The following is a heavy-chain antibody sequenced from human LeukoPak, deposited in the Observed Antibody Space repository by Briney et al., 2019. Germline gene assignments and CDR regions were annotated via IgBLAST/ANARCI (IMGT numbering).Heavy chain of an antibody. Sequence: ASVKVSCKASGYTFTGYDMHWVRQAPGQGLEWMGWINPKSGDTNYAQKFQGRVTMTRDTSISTAYVELSRLRSDDTAVYYCARDHFGSGSYYITWGQGTLVTVSS. V-gene: IGHV1-2*02. CDR1: GYTFTGYD. J-gene: IGHJ4*02. D-gene: IGHD3-10*01. CDR2: INPKSGDT. CDR3: ARDHFGSGSYYIT.